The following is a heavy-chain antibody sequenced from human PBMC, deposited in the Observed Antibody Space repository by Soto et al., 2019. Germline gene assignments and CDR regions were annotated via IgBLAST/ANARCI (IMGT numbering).Heavy chain of an antibody. CDR2: ISYDGSNK. CDR1: GFTFSSYG. CDR3: ANAPLLVLWFGEFDY. Sequence: GGSLRLSCAASGFTFSSYGMHWVRQAPGKGLEWVSVISYDGSNKYYADSVKGRFTISRDNSKNTLYLQMNSLRAEDTAEYYCANAPLLVLWFGEFDYWGQGTLVTVSS. V-gene: IGHV3-30*18. J-gene: IGHJ4*02. D-gene: IGHD3-10*01.